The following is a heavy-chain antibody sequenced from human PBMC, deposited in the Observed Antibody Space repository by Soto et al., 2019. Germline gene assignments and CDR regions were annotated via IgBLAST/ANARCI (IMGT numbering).Heavy chain of an antibody. V-gene: IGHV1-69*06. CDR2: IIPIFGTA. Sequence: SVKVSCKASGGTFSSYAISWVRQAPGQGLEWMGGIIPIFGTANYAQKFQVRVTITADKSTSTAYMELRSLRSEDTSVYYCARAYGGYPQPTYFDYWGQGTLVTVSS. CDR1: GGTFSSYA. D-gene: IGHD5-12*01. CDR3: ARAYGGYPQPTYFDY. J-gene: IGHJ4*02.